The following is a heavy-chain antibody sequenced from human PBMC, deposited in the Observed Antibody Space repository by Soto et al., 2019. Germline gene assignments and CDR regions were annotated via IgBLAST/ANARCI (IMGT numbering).Heavy chain of an antibody. CDR1: GFTFGDYE. D-gene: IGHD6-19*01. CDR2: LSRSGNTI. Sequence: QVQLVESGGGLVQPGGSLRLSCAASGFTFGDYEMSWIRQAAGKGPEWVSFLSRSGNTIYYADSVKGRFSISRDNAENSWYRKREGLRVEDTATFFGARISGWYEEDAFDMWGQGKMVTV. CDR3: ARISGWYEEDAFDM. J-gene: IGHJ3*02. V-gene: IGHV3-11*01.